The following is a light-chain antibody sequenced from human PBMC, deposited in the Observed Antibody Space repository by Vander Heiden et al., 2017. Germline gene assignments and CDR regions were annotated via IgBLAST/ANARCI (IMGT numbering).Light chain of an antibody. CDR3: YSTDSSGNHRV. CDR1: ALPKKY. V-gene: IGLV3-10*01. CDR2: EDT. J-gene: IGLJ3*02. Sequence: SYDLTQPPSVSVSPGQTARITCSGDALPKKYAYWYQQKSGQAPVLVIYEDTKRPSGIPERFSGSSSGTMATLTISGAQVEDEADYYCYSTDSSGNHRVFGGGTKVTVL.